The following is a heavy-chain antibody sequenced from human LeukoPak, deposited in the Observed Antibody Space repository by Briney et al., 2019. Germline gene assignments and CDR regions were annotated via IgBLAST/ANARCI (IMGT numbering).Heavy chain of an antibody. CDR1: GFTFSSYE. CDR3: VKESVIGDY. Sequence: PGGSLRLSCAASGFTFSSYEMNWVRQAPGKGLEWVSYISSSGSTIYYADSVQGRLTISRANSKNTLFLQMHSLRPDDTAVYYCVKESVIGDYWGQGTLVTVSS. CDR2: ISSSGSTI. D-gene: IGHD5/OR15-5a*01. J-gene: IGHJ4*02. V-gene: IGHV3-48*03.